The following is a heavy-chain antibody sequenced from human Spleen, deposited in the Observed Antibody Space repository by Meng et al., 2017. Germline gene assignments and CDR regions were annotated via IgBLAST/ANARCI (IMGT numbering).Heavy chain of an antibody. CDR3: ARGTGIPYYDILTGYLDY. J-gene: IGHJ4*02. D-gene: IGHD3-9*01. CDR2: IWYDGSNK. V-gene: IGHV3-33*01. Sequence: GESLKISCAASGFTFSSYGMHWVRQAPGKGLEWVAVIWYDGSNKYYADSVKGRFTISRDNSKNTLYLQMNSLRAEDTAVYYCARGTGIPYYDILTGYLDYWGQGTLVTVS. CDR1: GFTFSSYG.